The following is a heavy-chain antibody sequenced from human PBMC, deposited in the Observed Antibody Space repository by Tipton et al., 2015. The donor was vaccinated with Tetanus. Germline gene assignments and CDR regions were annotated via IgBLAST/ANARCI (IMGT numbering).Heavy chain of an antibody. J-gene: IGHJ4*02. V-gene: IGHV3-53*01. Sequence: SLRLSCAASGFTVSSNYMTWVRQAPGKGLEWVSLIYSGGNTYYADSVKGRFTISRDNSKNTLYLQMNSLRAEDTAVYYCNGGSTRAFFASWGQGPLVTVSS. CDR2: IYSGGNT. D-gene: IGHD2-2*01. CDR3: NGGSTRAFFAS. CDR1: GFTVSSNY.